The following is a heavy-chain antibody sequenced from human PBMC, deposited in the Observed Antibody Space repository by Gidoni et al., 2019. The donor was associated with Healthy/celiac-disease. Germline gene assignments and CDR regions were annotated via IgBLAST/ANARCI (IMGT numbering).Heavy chain of an antibody. V-gene: IGHV3-30*18. CDR2: ISYDGSNK. J-gene: IGHJ4*02. Sequence: QVQLVESWGGVVQPGSSLRLSCAASGFTFSSYGMPWVRQAPGKGLEWVAVISYDGSNKYYADYVKGRFTISRDNSKNTLYLQMNSLRAEDTAVYYCAKVSPLNSADYGDYFDYWGQGTLVTVSS. D-gene: IGHD4-17*01. CDR3: AKVSPLNSADYGDYFDY. CDR1: GFTFSSYG.